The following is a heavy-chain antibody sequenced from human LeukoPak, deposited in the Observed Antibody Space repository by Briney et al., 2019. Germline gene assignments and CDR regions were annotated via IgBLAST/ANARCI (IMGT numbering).Heavy chain of an antibody. CDR3: ARVINSSGHYAGDY. Sequence: SETLSLTCTVSGGSISSSYWSWIRQPPGKGLEWIGYIYYSGNTNYKPSLKSRVTISVDTSKNQLSLKLTSVTAADTAVYYCARVINSSGHYAGDYWGQGTLVTVSS. CDR1: GGSISSSY. CDR2: IYYSGNT. V-gene: IGHV4-59*01. J-gene: IGHJ4*02. D-gene: IGHD3-22*01.